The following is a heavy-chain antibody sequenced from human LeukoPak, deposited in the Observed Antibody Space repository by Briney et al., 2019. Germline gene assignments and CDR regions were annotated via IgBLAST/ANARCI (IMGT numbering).Heavy chain of an antibody. V-gene: IGHV3-48*01. CDR2: ISGDTSTK. CDR1: RFTFDTYS. J-gene: IGHJ4*02. CDR3: ARTSTYGDYDY. D-gene: IGHD4-17*01. Sequence: SGGSLRLSCAASRFTFDTYSMNWVRQAPGKRLEWVSYISGDTSTKYYADSVKGRFTISRDVAKSSLYLQMNSLRAEDTAIYYCARTSTYGDYDYWGQGTLVTVSS.